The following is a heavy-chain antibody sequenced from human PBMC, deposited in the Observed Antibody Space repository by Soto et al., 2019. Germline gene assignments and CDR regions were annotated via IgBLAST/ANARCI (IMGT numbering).Heavy chain of an antibody. D-gene: IGHD3-16*01. CDR3: VGGGGATY. V-gene: IGHV3-74*01. Sequence: EVQLVESGGGLVQPGGSLRLSCEASGFTVSSDWMNWVRQVPGKGLVWVSRIHRDGTTTQYADSVKGRFTISRDNAQNTLYLQMDSLRADDTAVYYCVGGGGATYWGQGTLVTVSS. CDR2: IHRDGTTT. CDR1: GFTVSSDW. J-gene: IGHJ4*02.